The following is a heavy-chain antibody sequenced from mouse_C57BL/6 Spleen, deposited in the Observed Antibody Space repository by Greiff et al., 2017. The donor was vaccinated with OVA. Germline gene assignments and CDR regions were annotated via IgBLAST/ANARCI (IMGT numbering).Heavy chain of an antibody. CDR3: AIIYYGYDEGY. CDR1: GYAFSSSW. V-gene: IGHV1-82*01. CDR2: LYPGDGDT. J-gene: IGHJ2*01. D-gene: IGHD2-2*01. Sequence: VKLQESGPELVKPGASVKISCKASGYAFSSSWMNWVKQRPGKGLEWIGRLYPGDGDTNYNGKFKGKATLTADKSSSTAYMQLSSLTSEDSAVYFCAIIYYGYDEGYWGQGTTLTVSS.